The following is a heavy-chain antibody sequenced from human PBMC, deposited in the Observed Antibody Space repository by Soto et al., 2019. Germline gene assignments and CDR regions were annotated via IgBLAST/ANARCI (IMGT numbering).Heavy chain of an antibody. CDR2: IIPIFGTA. J-gene: IGHJ5*02. V-gene: IGHV1-69*13. Sequence: SVKVSCKASGGTFSSYAISWVRQAPGQGLEWMGGIIPIFGTANYAQKIQGRVTITADESTSTAYMELSSLRSEDTAVYYCAREHYDILTGYIWFDPWGQGTLVTVSS. CDR3: AREHYDILTGYIWFDP. CDR1: GGTFSSYA. D-gene: IGHD3-9*01.